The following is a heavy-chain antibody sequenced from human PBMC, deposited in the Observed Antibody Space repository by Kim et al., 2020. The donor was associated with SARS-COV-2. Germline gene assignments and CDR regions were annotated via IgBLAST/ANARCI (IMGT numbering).Heavy chain of an antibody. CDR3: ANAPGYFDY. Sequence: GGSNDYTDSVKGRFTISRDNSKNTLYLQMNSLRAEDTAVYYCANAPGYFDYWGQGTLVTVSS. J-gene: IGHJ4*02. CDR2: GGSN. V-gene: IGHV3-23*01.